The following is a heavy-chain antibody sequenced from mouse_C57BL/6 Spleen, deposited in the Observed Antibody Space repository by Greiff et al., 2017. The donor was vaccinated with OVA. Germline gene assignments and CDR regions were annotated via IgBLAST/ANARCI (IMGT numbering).Heavy chain of an antibody. V-gene: IGHV1-66*01. CDR1: GYSFTSYY. Sequence: QVQLKESGPELVKPGASVKISCKASGYSFTSYYIHWVKQRPGQGLEWIGWIYPGSGNTKYNEKFKGKATLTADTSSSTAYMQLSSLTSEDSAVYYCARGTTVVFDYWGQGTTLTVSS. D-gene: IGHD1-1*01. CDR3: ARGTTVVFDY. CDR2: IYPGSGNT. J-gene: IGHJ2*01.